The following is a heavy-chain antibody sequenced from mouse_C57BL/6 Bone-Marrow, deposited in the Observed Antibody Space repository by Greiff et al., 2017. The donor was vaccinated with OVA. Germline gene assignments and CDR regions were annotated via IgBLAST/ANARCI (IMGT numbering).Heavy chain of an antibody. D-gene: IGHD2-2*01. Sequence: VQLQQSGPELVKPGASVKISCKASGYSFTDYHMNWVKQSNGKSLEWIGVINPNYGTTSYNQKFKGKATLTVDQSSSTAYMQLNSLTSEDSAVYYCAREGWLRRRAWFAYWGQGTLVTVSA. CDR1: GYSFTDYH. CDR3: AREGWLRRRAWFAY. V-gene: IGHV1-39*01. CDR2: INPNYGTT. J-gene: IGHJ3*01.